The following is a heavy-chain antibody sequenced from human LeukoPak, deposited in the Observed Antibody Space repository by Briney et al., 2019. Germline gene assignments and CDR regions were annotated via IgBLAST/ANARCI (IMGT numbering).Heavy chain of an antibody. CDR3: ARGVYYYDISAYVSLDF. CDR2: ISSSGSTM. J-gene: IGHJ4*02. V-gene: IGHV3-48*03. Sequence: GGSLRLSCAASGFTFSSYEINWVRQAPGKGLEWVSYISSSGSTMYYADSVKGRFTISRDNAKNSLYLQMNSLRAEDMAVYYCARGVYYYDISAYVSLDFSGQGTLVTVSS. D-gene: IGHD3-22*01. CDR1: GFTFSSYE.